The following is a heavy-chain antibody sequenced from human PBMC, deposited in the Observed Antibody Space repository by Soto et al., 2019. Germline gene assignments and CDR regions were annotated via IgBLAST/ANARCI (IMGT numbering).Heavy chain of an antibody. V-gene: IGHV3-30*18. Sequence: GSLRLSCAASGFTFSSYGMHWVRQAPGKGLEWVAVILYDGSKKYYADSVKGRFTISRDNSKNTLYLQMSSLRAEDTALYYCVKDGSSGWPYFDDMDVWGQGTTVTVSS. CDR2: ILYDGSKK. J-gene: IGHJ6*02. CDR3: VKDGSSGWPYFDDMDV. CDR1: GFTFSSYG. D-gene: IGHD6-25*01.